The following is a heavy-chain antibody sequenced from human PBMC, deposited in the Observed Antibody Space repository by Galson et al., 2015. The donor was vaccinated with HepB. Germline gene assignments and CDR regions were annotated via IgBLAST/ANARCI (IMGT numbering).Heavy chain of an antibody. V-gene: IGHV1-46*01. Sequence: SVKVSCKASGSTFTSYYIHWMRQAPGQGFEWMGIINPSGGNTNYAPRFQGRVTMTRDTSTSTVNMELSSLRSEDTAVYYCARDQPYGSGSFDYWGQGTLVTVSS. J-gene: IGHJ4*02. CDR2: INPSGGNT. CDR3: ARDQPYGSGSFDY. D-gene: IGHD3-10*01. CDR1: GSTFTSYY.